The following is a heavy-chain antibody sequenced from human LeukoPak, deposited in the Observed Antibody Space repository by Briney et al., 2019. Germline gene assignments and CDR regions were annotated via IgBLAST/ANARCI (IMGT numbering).Heavy chain of an antibody. CDR1: GFTFTSYS. J-gene: IGHJ4*02. V-gene: IGHV3-23*01. Sequence: GGSLRLSCAASGFTFTSYSMNWVSQAPGKGLEWVSTISGGGGSTYYADSVKGRFTISRDNSKNTLYLQVNSLRAEDTAVYYCAKGGKWDVTPFDYWGQGTLVTVSS. CDR2: ISGGGGST. CDR3: AKGGKWDVTPFDY. D-gene: IGHD1-26*01.